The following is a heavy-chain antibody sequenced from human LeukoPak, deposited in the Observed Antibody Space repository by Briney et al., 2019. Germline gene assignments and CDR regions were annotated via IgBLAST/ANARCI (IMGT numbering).Heavy chain of an antibody. CDR2: MNPNSGNT. D-gene: IGHD1-1*01. CDR1: GYTFTSYD. Sequence: PGASVKVSCKASGYTFTSYDINWVRQATGQGLEWMGRMNPNSGNTGYAQKFQGRVTMTRNTSISTAYMELSSLRSEDTAVYYCARTWGVQRLTLLGYWGQGTLVTVSS. J-gene: IGHJ4*02. V-gene: IGHV1-8*01. CDR3: ARTWGVQRLTLLGY.